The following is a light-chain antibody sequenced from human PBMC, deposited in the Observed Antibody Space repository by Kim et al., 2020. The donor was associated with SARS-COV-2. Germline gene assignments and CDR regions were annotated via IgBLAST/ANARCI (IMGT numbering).Light chain of an antibody. CDR3: MQGTLWPYT. V-gene: IGKV2-30*01. CDR1: QSLVYRGGKPS. Sequence: QPATSSGRHSQSLVYRGGKPSWNRLQQRPGQSPRPVIYNVSNRDSGAPDRFRGSGSDTDFTLKISRVEAGDVGVYYFMQGTLWPYTFAQGPKLEI. J-gene: IGKJ2*01. CDR2: NVS.